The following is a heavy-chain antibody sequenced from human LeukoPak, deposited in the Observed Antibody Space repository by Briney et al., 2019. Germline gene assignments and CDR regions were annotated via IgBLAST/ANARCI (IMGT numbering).Heavy chain of an antibody. D-gene: IGHD1-26*01. J-gene: IGHJ4*02. V-gene: IGHV4-34*01. CDR2: INHRGST. CDR1: GGSFSGYY. CDR3: ARGIVGATDFDY. Sequence: SETLSLTCAVYGGSFSGYYWSWIRQPPGKGLEWIGEINHRGSTNYNPSLKSRVTISVDTSKNQFSLKLSSVTAADTAVYYCARGIVGATDFDYWGQGTLVTVSS.